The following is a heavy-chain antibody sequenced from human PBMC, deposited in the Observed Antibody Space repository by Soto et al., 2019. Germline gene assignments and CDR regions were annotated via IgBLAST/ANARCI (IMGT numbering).Heavy chain of an antibody. V-gene: IGHV5-51*01. Sequence: GESLKISCKGSGYSFTSYWIGWVRQMPGKGLEWMGIIYPGDSDTRYSPSFQGQVTISADKSISTAYLQWSSLKASDTAMYYCARERWFGELPKPYFDYWGQGTLVTVSS. CDR3: ARERWFGELPKPYFDY. CDR2: IYPGDSDT. D-gene: IGHD3-10*01. J-gene: IGHJ4*02. CDR1: GYSFTSYW.